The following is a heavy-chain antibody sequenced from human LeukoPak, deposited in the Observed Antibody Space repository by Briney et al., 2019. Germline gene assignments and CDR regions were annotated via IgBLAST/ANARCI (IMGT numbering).Heavy chain of an antibody. Sequence: GGSLRLSCAASGFTFSSYWMSWVRQAPGKGLEWVANIKQDGSEKYYVDSVKGRFTISRDNAKNSLYLQMNSLRAEDTAVCYCARSRNDYYYYYGMDVWGQGTTVTVSS. CDR3: ARSRNDYYYYYGMDV. CDR1: GFTFSSYW. CDR2: IKQDGSEK. J-gene: IGHJ6*02. V-gene: IGHV3-7*01.